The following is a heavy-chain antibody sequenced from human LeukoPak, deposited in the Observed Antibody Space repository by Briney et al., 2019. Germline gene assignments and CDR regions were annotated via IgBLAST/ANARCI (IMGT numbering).Heavy chain of an antibody. J-gene: IGHJ4*02. CDR2: ISGSGGST. Sequence: GGSLRLSCAASGFTFSSYAMSWVRQAPGKGLEWVSAISGSGGSTYYADSVKGRFTISRDNSKNTLYLQMNSLRAEDTAVYYCAKDPGIGYGDYVRQGGYWGQGTLVTVSS. CDR3: AKDPGIGYGDYVRQGGY. D-gene: IGHD4-17*01. CDR1: GFTFSSYA. V-gene: IGHV3-23*01.